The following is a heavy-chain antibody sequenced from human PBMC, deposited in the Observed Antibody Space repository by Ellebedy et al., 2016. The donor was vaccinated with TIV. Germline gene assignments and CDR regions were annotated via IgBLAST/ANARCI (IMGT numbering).Heavy chain of an antibody. CDR1: GFTFSSYW. CDR2: IKQDGSEK. J-gene: IGHJ4*02. V-gene: IGHV3-7*01. Sequence: GESLKISXAASGFTFSSYWMSWVRQAPGKGLEWVANIKQDGSEKYYVDSVKGRFTISRDNAKNSLYLQMNSLRAEDTAVYYCAKDSAANDYWGQGTLVTVSS. CDR3: AKDSAANDY. D-gene: IGHD2-2*01.